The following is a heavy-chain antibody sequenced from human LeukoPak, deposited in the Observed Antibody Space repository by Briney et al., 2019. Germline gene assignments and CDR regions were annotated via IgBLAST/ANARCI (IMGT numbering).Heavy chain of an antibody. CDR1: GFTFSSYA. CDR2: ISYDGSNK. J-gene: IGHJ4*02. V-gene: IGHV3-30-3*01. CDR3: ARDLDSSGYYWGYFDY. Sequence: GRSLRLSCAASGFTFSSYAMHWVRQAPGKGLEWVAVISYDGSNKYYADSVKGRFTISRDNSKNTLYLQMNSLRAEDTAVYYCARDLDSSGYYWGYFDYWGQGTLVTVSS. D-gene: IGHD3-22*01.